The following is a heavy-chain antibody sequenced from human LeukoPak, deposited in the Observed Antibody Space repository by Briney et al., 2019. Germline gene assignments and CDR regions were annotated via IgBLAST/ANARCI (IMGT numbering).Heavy chain of an antibody. V-gene: IGHV5-51*01. CDR3: ARQWGDCSSTSGYSAD. Sequence: GEPLKISCKGSGSGFTSYWIGWVRQMSGKGLEWMEIIYPGDADTRYSPSFQGQVTISADKSISTAYLQWSSLKAADTAIYYCARQWGDCSSTSGYSADWGQGTLVTVSS. J-gene: IGHJ4*02. CDR2: IYPGDADT. D-gene: IGHD2-2*01. CDR1: GSGFTSYW.